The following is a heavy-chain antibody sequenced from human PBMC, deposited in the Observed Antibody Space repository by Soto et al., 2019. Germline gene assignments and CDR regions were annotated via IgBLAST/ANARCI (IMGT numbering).Heavy chain of an antibody. V-gene: IGHV3-23*01. CDR3: AKVHVLRDFDWLSWLSTFDY. J-gene: IGHJ4*02. CDR2: ISGSGGST. D-gene: IGHD3-9*01. Sequence: EVQLLESGGGLVQPGGSLRLSCAASGFTFSSYAMSWVRQAPGKGLEWVSAISGSGGSTYYADSVKGRFTISRDNSKNTLYLHMNSLRAEDTAVYYCAKVHVLRDFDWLSWLSTFDYWGQGTLVTVSS. CDR1: GFTFSSYA.